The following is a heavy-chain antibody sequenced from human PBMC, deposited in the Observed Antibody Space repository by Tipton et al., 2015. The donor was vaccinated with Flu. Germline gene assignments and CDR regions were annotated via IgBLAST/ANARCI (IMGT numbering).Heavy chain of an antibody. CDR2: IYYSGST. J-gene: IGHJ4*02. D-gene: IGHD6-19*01. Sequence: TLSLTCTVSGGSISSYYWSWIRQPPGKGLEWIGYIYYSGSTNYNPSLKSRVTISVDTSKNHFSVNLKSVTAADTAVYYCARGISGWYVYWGQGTLVTVSS. V-gene: IGHV4-59*12. CDR3: ARGISGWYVY. CDR1: GGSISSYY.